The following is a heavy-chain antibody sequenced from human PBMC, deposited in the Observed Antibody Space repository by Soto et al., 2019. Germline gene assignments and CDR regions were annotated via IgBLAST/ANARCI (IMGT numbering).Heavy chain of an antibody. CDR1: GFTFSSYA. Sequence: GGSLRLSCAAFGFTFSSYAMSWVRQAPGKGLEWVSAISGSGGSTYYADSVKGRFTISRDNSKNTLYLQMNSLRAEDPAVYYCAAYRPSSTVNFGCWGQGTLVTVSS. J-gene: IGHJ4*02. CDR2: ISGSGGST. D-gene: IGHD4-17*01. CDR3: AAYRPSSTVNFGC. V-gene: IGHV3-23*01.